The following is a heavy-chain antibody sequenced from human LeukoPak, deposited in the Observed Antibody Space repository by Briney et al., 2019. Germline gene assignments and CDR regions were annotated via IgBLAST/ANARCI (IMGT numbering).Heavy chain of an antibody. Sequence: GGSLRLSCAASGFTFSSFAMSWVRQAPGKGLEWVSAISGSGLNTYYADSVKGRFTISRDKTKNTLYLQMNSLRAEDTALYYCATSTSILDCWGQGTLVTVSS. V-gene: IGHV3-23*01. CDR3: ATSTSILDC. J-gene: IGHJ4*02. CDR2: ISGSGLNT. CDR1: GFTFSSFA.